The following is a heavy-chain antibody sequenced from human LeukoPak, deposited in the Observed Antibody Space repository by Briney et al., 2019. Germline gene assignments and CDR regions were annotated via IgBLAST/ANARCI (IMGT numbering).Heavy chain of an antibody. CDR3: ARMPRYDYVWGSYRSFDY. CDR1: GGSFSGYY. D-gene: IGHD3-16*02. CDR2: INHSGST. V-gene: IGHV4-34*01. Sequence: PSETLSLTCAVYGGSFSGYYWSWIRQPPGKGLEWIGEINHSGSTNYNPSLKSRVTISVGTSKNQFSLKLSSVTAADTAVYYCARMPRYDYVWGSYRSFDYWGQGTLVTVSS. J-gene: IGHJ4*02.